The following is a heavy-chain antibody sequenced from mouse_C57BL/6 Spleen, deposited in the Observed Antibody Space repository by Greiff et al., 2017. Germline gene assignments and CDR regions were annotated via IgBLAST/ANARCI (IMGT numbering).Heavy chain of an antibody. CDR1: GFSLSTSGMG. D-gene: IGHD1-1*01. V-gene: IGHV8-12*01. CDR2: IYWDDDK. J-gene: IGHJ1*03. Sequence: QVQLKESGPGILQSSQTLSLTCSFSGFSLSTSGMGVSWIRQPSGKGLEWLAHIYWDDDKRYNPSLKSRLTISKDTSRNQVFLKITSVDTADTATYYCARIYYYGSSPWYFDVWGTGTTVTVSS. CDR3: ARIYYYGSSPWYFDV.